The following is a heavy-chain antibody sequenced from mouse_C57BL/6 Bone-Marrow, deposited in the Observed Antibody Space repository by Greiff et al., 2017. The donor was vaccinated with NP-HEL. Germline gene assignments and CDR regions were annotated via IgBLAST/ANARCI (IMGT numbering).Heavy chain of an antibody. V-gene: IGHV1-64*01. CDR2: IHPNSGST. D-gene: IGHD2-1*01. J-gene: IGHJ4*01. CDR3: ARPYGNPPMDY. CDR1: GYTFTSYW. Sequence: VKLQQPGAELVKPGASVKLSCKASGYTFTSYWMHWVKQRPGQGLEWIGMIHPNSGSTNYNEKFKSKATLTVDKSSSTAYMQLSSLTSEDSAVYYCARPYGNPPMDYWGQGTSVTVSS.